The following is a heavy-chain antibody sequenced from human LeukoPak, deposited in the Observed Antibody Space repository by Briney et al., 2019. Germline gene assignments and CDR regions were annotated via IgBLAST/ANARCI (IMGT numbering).Heavy chain of an antibody. J-gene: IGHJ5*02. CDR2: INHSGST. D-gene: IGHD1-26*01. Sequence: SETLSLTCAVYGGSFSGCYWSWIRQPPGKGLEWIGEINHSGSTNYNPSLKSRVTISVDTSKNQFSLKLSSVTAADTAVYYCARGVFTFVGATRYLYNWFDPWGQGTLVTVSS. CDR1: GGSFSGCY. CDR3: ARGVFTFVGATRYLYNWFDP. V-gene: IGHV4-34*01.